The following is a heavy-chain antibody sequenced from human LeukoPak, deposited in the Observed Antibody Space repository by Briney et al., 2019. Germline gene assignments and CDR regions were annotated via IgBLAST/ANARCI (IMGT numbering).Heavy chain of an antibody. D-gene: IGHD1-26*01. CDR3: ARVFVGSGSDYGGYYFDY. Sequence: ASVKVSCKASGYTFTVYYMHWVRQAPGQGLEWMGWINPNSGGTNYAQKFQGRVTMTRDTSISTDYMELSRLRSDDTDVYYGARVFVGSGSDYGGYYFDYWGQGTLVTVSS. J-gene: IGHJ4*02. CDR1: GYTFTVYY. V-gene: IGHV1-2*02. CDR2: INPNSGGT.